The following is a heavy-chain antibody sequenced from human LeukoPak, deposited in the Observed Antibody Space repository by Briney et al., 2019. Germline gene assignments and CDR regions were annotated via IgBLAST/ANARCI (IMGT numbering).Heavy chain of an antibody. D-gene: IGHD3-10*01. CDR1: GFTFTSYA. CDR3: ARDLSGGGLDY. J-gene: IGHJ4*02. V-gene: IGHV3-64*02. CDR2: ISNNAVRI. Sequence: GSLRHSCAASGFTFTSYAMHWVRQAPGKGLEYVSAISNNAVRIYYADSVKGRFTISRDNSKDTLYLQMGSLRPEDMAVYYCARDLSGGGLDYWGQGTLVTVPS.